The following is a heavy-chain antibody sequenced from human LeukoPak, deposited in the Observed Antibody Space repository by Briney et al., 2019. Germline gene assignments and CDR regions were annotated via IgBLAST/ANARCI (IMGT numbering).Heavy chain of an antibody. CDR2: MNPSSGKT. J-gene: IGHJ4*02. CDR1: GYSFSSHD. D-gene: IGHD3-3*01. CDR3: ARGGINFSSLEFLLDF. V-gene: IGHV1-8*03. Sequence: ASVKVSCKASGYSFSSHDISWVRPAAGPGLEWMGWMNPSSGKTGYAQQFQGRVTISRDASLSTAYMELSSLTSEDTAVYFCARGGINFSSLEFLLDFWGQGTLVTVSS.